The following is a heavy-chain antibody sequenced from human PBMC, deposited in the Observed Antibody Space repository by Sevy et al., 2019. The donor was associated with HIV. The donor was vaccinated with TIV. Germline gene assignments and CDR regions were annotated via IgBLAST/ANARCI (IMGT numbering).Heavy chain of an antibody. D-gene: IGHD1-7*01. CDR3: ARGGPLVDGTLIPWGLDV. V-gene: IGHV3-7*01. CDR1: GFTFSNYW. J-gene: IGHJ6*02. CDR2: IKHDGSVT. Sequence: GGSLRLSCTASGFTFSNYWLNWARHAPGKGLEWVANIKHDGSVTYYADSVKGRFTLSRDDIKNSLSLQMNSLRAEDTAVYYCARGGPLVDGTLIPWGLDVWGQGTTVTVSS.